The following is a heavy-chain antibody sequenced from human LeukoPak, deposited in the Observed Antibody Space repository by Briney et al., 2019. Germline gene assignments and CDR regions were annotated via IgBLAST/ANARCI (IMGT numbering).Heavy chain of an antibody. CDR3: AKAPIPQSYYYYYMDV. V-gene: IGHV3-23*01. CDR1: GFTFSSYA. Sequence: PGGSLRLSCAASGFTFSSYAMSWVRQAPGKGLEWVSAISGSGGSTYYADSVKGRFTISRDNSKNTLYLQMNSLRAEDTAVYYCAKAPIPQSYYYYYMDVWGKGTTVTVSS. D-gene: IGHD2-2*02. J-gene: IGHJ6*03. CDR2: ISGSGGST.